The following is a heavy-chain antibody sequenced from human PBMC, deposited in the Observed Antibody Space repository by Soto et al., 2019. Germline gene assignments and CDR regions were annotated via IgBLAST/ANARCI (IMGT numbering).Heavy chain of an antibody. V-gene: IGHV1-18*01. D-gene: IGHD3-22*01. CDR2: ISAYNGNT. Sequence: ASVKVSCKASGYTFTSYGISWVRQAPGQGLEWMGWISAYNGNTNYAQKLQGRVTMTTDTSTSTAYMELRSLRSDDTAVYYCARGGGDSSVPIPFDYYYYGMDVWGQGTTVTVSS. CDR1: GYTFTSYG. J-gene: IGHJ6*02. CDR3: ARGGGDSSVPIPFDYYYYGMDV.